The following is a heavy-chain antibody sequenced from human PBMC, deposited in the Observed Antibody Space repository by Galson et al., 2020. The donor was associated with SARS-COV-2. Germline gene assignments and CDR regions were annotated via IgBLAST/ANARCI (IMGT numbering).Heavy chain of an antibody. J-gene: IGHJ4*02. CDR1: GFTFTSSD. CDR3: AAFVARPVY. Sequence: SVKVSCKTSGFTFTSSDVQWVRQARGQRLEWIGWIVVGSGTTNYAQKFQERVTITRDMSTSTAYMELSSLRYEGAAVYYCAAFVARPVYWGQGTLVTVSS. V-gene: IGHV1-58*01. CDR2: IVVGSGTT. D-gene: IGHD6-6*01.